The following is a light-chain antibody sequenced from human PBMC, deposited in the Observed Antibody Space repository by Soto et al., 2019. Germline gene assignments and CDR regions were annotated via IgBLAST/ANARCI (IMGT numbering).Light chain of an antibody. J-gene: IGKJ1*01. Sequence: VFTQFPTTLSFSPGERATPSCRASHSVESYLAWYQQKPGQAPRLLIYDASNRATGIPARFSGSGSGTDFTLIISSLAPEDFAVYYCQQRSHWPVTFGQGTKVDIK. V-gene: IGKV3-11*01. CDR2: DAS. CDR1: HSVESY. CDR3: QQRSHWPVT.